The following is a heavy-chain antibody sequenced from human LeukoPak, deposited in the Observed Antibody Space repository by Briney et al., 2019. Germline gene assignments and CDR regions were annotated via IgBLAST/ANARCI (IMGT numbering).Heavy chain of an antibody. V-gene: IGHV3-21*01. J-gene: IGHJ3*02. D-gene: IGHD3-22*01. CDR1: GFTFSSYS. CDR2: ISSSSSYI. CDR3: ARDPALMGYYDSSGYAEAFDI. Sequence: GGSLRLSCAASGFTFSSYSMNWVRQAPGKGLEWVSSISSSSSYIYYADSVKGRFTISRDNAKNSLYLQMNSLRAEDTAVYYCARDPALMGYYDSSGYAEAFDIWGQGTMATVSS.